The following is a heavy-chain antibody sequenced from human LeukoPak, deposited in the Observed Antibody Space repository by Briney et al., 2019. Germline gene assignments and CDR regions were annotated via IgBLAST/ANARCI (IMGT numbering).Heavy chain of an antibody. J-gene: IGHJ6*02. V-gene: IGHV4-39*07. CDR2: IYYSGST. Sequence: SETLSLTCTVSGGSISSSSYYWGWIRQPPGKGLEWIGSIYYSGSTYYNPSLESRVTISVDTSKNQFSLKLSSVTAADTAVYYCAKGEYYGDYVSYYYGRDVWGQGTTVTVSS. CDR3: AKGEYYGDYVSYYYGRDV. CDR1: GGSISSSSYY. D-gene: IGHD4-17*01.